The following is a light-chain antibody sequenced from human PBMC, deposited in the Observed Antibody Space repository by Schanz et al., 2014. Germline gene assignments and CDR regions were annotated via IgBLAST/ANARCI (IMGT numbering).Light chain of an antibody. CDR1: QSINNW. V-gene: IGKV1-5*01. CDR2: DAS. Sequence: DIQMTQSPSTLSASVGDRVTITCRASQSINNWLAWYQYKPGRAPSLLIFDASTLESGVPSRFSGNGSGTEFTLTISGLQPDDFATYDCQQYFSYLPLTFGGGTRVEIK. CDR3: QQYFSYLPLT. J-gene: IGKJ4*01.